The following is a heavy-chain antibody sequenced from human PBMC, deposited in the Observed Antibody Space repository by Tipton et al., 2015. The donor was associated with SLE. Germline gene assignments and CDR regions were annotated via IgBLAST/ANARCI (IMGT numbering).Heavy chain of an antibody. CDR3: ARGSRITGTGRRFDP. Sequence: TLSLTCAVSSYSISSVYYWGWIRQPPGKGLEWIGEINHSGSTNYNPSLKSRLTISVDTSKNQFSLKLSSVTAADTAVYYCARGSRITGTGRRFDPWGQGTLVTVSS. V-gene: IGHV4-38-2*01. CDR1: SYSISSVYY. CDR2: INHSGST. D-gene: IGHD1-7*01. J-gene: IGHJ5*02.